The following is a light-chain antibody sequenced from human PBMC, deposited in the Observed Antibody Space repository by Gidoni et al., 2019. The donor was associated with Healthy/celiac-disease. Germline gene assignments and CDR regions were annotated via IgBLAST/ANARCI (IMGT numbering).Light chain of an antibody. Sequence: IQMTPSPSSLSASVGDRVTITCQASQDISNYLNWYQQKPGKAPKLLIYDASNLETGVPSRFSGSGSGTDFTFTISSLQPEDIATYYCQQYDNLVLTFGGGTKVEIK. CDR3: QQYDNLVLT. CDR2: DAS. J-gene: IGKJ4*02. CDR1: QDISNY. V-gene: IGKV1-33*01.